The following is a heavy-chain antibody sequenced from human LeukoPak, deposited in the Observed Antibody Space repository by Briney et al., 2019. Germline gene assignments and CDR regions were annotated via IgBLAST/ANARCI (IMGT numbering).Heavy chain of an antibody. Sequence: PSETLSLTCTVSGGSISNYDWSWIRQFPGKGLEWTGYIYNSGSTNYNPSLKSRVTISKDTSKNQFSLKLSSVTAADTAVYYCARVGAAMDNFDYWGQGTLVTAS. CDR1: GGSISNYD. CDR3: ARVGAAMDNFDY. D-gene: IGHD5-18*01. CDR2: IYNSGST. J-gene: IGHJ4*02. V-gene: IGHV4-59*01.